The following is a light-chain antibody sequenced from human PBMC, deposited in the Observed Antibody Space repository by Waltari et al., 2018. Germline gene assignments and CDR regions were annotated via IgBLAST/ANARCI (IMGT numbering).Light chain of an antibody. V-gene: IGLV1-51*02. Sequence: SVLTQPPSVSAAPGQRVTISCSGSNSNIGIHYVTWYQQFPGAAPKLLIYENNSRPPGIPDRFSGSKSDTSATLDISGLQTGDEAHYYCGTWDSSLSDGRLFGGGTKLTVL. J-gene: IGLJ3*02. CDR2: ENN. CDR1: NSNIGIHY. CDR3: GTWDSSLSDGRL.